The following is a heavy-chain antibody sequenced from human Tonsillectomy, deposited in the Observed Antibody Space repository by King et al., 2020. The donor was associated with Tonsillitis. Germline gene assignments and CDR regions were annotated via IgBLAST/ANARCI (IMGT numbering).Heavy chain of an antibody. Sequence: EVQLVESGGGLIQPGGSLRLSCAASGFTVSSNYMTWVRQAPGKGLEWVSVIYSGGSTYYSDSVQGRFTISSDNSKTPLYLQMNSLRAEDTAGYYCARDLMGATAGFDYWGQGTLVTVSS. CDR3: ARDLMGATAGFDY. V-gene: IGHV3-53*01. D-gene: IGHD1-26*01. J-gene: IGHJ4*02. CDR2: IYSGGST. CDR1: GFTVSSNY.